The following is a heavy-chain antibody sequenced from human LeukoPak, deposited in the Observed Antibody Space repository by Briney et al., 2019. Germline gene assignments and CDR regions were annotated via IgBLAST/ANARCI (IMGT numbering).Heavy chain of an antibody. Sequence: SMKLSCTASGYTFTSSGISWVRQAPGQGLEWIGWISAYIGNTNYAQNLQCRVTMTTDTSTSTAYMELRSLRSDDTAVNYCARDRIVGATMETCDWGQGTLVTVSS. J-gene: IGHJ4*02. V-gene: IGHV1-18*01. CDR1: GYTFTSSG. D-gene: IGHD1-26*01. CDR2: ISAYIGNT. CDR3: ARDRIVGATMETCD.